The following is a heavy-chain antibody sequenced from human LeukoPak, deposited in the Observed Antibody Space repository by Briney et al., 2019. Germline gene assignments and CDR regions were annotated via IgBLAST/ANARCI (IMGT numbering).Heavy chain of an antibody. CDR1: GFTFDDYA. V-gene: IGHV3-9*01. J-gene: IGHJ4*02. Sequence: PGGSLRLSCAASGFTFDDYAMHWVRQAPGKGLEWVSGISWNSGSIGYADSVKGRFTISRDNAKNSLYLQMNSLRAEDTALYYCAKGPAIVVVTKYYFDYWGQGTLVTVSS. CDR3: AKGPAIVVVTKYYFDY. CDR2: ISWNSGSI. D-gene: IGHD3-22*01.